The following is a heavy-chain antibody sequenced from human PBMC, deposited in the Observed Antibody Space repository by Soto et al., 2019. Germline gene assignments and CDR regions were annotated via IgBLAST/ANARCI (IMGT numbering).Heavy chain of an antibody. J-gene: IGHJ6*02. CDR2: IIPIFGTA. CDR3: ARCSIAAVLLNYDYYGMDV. Sequence: QVQLVQSGAEVKKPGSSVKVSCKASGGTFSSYAISWVRQAPGQGLEWMGGIIPIFGTANYAQKFQGRVTITADESTSTAYMELSSLRSEDTAVYYCARCSIAAVLLNYDYYGMDVWGQGTTGTVAS. V-gene: IGHV1-69*01. CDR1: GGTFSSYA. D-gene: IGHD6-13*01.